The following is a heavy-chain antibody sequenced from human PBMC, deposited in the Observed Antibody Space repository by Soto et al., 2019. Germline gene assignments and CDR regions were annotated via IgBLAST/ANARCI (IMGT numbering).Heavy chain of an antibody. CDR3: GRGSGRYDGIMRVDY. J-gene: IGHJ4*02. CDR2: IYSGGNA. CDR1: GFTVSSNY. D-gene: IGHD2-15*01. V-gene: IGHV3-53*01. Sequence: GGSLRLSCAASGFTVSSNYMNWVRQAPGKGLEWVSVIYSGGNAYYADSVKGRFTISRDNSKNTLYLQMNGLRAEDTAVYYCGRGSGRYDGIMRVDYWGQGTLVTVSS.